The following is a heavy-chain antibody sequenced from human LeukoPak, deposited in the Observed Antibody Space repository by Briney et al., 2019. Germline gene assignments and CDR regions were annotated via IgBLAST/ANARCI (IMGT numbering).Heavy chain of an antibody. D-gene: IGHD3-10*02. CDR3: AELGITMIGGV. CDR2: ISSSGSTI. J-gene: IGHJ6*04. CDR1: GFTFSSRDW. V-gene: IGHV3-48*03. Sequence: GGSLRLSCVASGFTFSSRDWMTWVRQAPGKGLEWVSYISSSGSTIYYADSVKGRFTISRDNAKNSLYLQMNSLRAEDTAVYYCAELGITMIGGVWGKGTTVTISS.